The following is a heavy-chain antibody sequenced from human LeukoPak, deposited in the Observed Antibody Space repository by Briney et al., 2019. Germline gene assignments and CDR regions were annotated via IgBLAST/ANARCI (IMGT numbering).Heavy chain of an antibody. Sequence: GRSLRPSCAASGFTFSSYAMHWVRQALGKGLEWVAVISYDGSNKYYADSVKGRFTISRDNSKNTLYLQMNSLRAEDTAVYYCAREGEDCSSTSCYSGYLDYWGQGTLVTVSS. D-gene: IGHD2-2*02. J-gene: IGHJ4*02. CDR3: AREGEDCSSTSCYSGYLDY. CDR2: ISYDGSNK. V-gene: IGHV3-30-3*01. CDR1: GFTFSSYA.